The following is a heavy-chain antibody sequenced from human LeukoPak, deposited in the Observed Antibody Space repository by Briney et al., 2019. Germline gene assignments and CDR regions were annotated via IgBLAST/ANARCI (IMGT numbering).Heavy chain of an antibody. D-gene: IGHD1-26*01. V-gene: IGHV1-69*13. CDR1: GYTFIDYY. CDR2: IIPIFGTA. Sequence: GASVKVSCKASGYTFIDYYIHWVRQAPGQGLEWMGGIIPIFGTANYAQKFQGRVTITADESTSTAYMELSSLRSEDTAVYYCARAVVVGSDGAFDIWGQGTMVTVSS. CDR3: ARAVVVGSDGAFDI. J-gene: IGHJ3*02.